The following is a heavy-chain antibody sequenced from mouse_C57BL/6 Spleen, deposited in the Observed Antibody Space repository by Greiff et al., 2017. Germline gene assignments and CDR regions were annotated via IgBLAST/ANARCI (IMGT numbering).Heavy chain of an antibody. Sequence: DVKLEESGPGLVKPSQSLSLTCSVTGYSITSGYYWNWIRQFPGNKLEWMGYISYDGSNNYNPSLKNRISITRDTSKNQFFLKLNSVTTEDTATYYCASTYYGSSYGFDYWGQGTTLTVSS. CDR3: ASTYYGSSYGFDY. V-gene: IGHV3-6*01. CDR1: GYSITSGYY. J-gene: IGHJ2*01. D-gene: IGHD1-1*01. CDR2: ISYDGSN.